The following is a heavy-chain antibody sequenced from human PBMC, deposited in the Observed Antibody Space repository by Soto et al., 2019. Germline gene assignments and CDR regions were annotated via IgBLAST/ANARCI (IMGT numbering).Heavy chain of an antibody. CDR1: GFIFSSSA. Sequence: GGSLRLSCVVSGFIFSSSAMNWVRQAPGKGLEWVSTISGSGVSEYYADSVKGRFTISRDNSNNTVSLQMNSLRAEDAAVYYCAKDRSPGATTWNVYWGQGTLVTVSS. V-gene: IGHV3-23*01. D-gene: IGHD1-26*01. CDR2: ISGSGVSE. CDR3: AKDRSPGATTWNVY. J-gene: IGHJ4*02.